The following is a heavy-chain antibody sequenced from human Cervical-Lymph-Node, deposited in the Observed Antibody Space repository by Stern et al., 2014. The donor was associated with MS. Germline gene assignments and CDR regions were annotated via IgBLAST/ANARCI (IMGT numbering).Heavy chain of an antibody. Sequence: QVQLVQSGAEVKKPGASLNVSCKTSGFTFTGHYIHWVRQAPGQGLQWMGGIIPATGFTSYPQSFQGRATMTTDTSINTAYMELSGLRSDDTALYFCARDLADYRYYFDSWGQGTLVTVSS. V-gene: IGHV1-2*02. J-gene: IGHJ4*02. D-gene: IGHD4-11*01. CDR2: IIPATGFT. CDR1: GFTFTGHY. CDR3: ARDLADYRYYFDS.